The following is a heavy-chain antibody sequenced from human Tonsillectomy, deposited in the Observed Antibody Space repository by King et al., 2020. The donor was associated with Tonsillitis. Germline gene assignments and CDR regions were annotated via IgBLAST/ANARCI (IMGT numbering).Heavy chain of an antibody. CDR1: GYSFSDHW. CDR2: VYPGDSDT. CDR3: ARAPRSMGLHYSHYYYMDV. V-gene: IGHV5-51*01. Sequence: VQLVESGAEVKKPGESLKISCKGSGYSFSDHWIGWVRQMPGKGLEWMGNVYPGDSDTKYSPSFQGQVSISVDKSISTAYLHWSSLRASDTAMYYCARAPRSMGLHYSHYYYMDVWGKGTSVTVSS. J-gene: IGHJ6*03. D-gene: IGHD4/OR15-4a*01.